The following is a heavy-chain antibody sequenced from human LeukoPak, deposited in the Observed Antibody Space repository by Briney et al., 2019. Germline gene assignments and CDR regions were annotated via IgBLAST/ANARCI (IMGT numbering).Heavy chain of an antibody. J-gene: IGHJ4*02. D-gene: IGHD6-13*01. CDR2: INSDGSST. CDR3: ARDRSKAGRIDY. CDR1: GFTSSSYW. V-gene: IGHV3-74*01. Sequence: GGSLRLSCAASGFTSSSYWMHWVRQAPGKGLVWVSRINSDGSSTSYADSVKGRFTISRDNAKNTLYLQMNSLRAEDTAVYYCARDRSKAGRIDYWGQGTLVTVSS.